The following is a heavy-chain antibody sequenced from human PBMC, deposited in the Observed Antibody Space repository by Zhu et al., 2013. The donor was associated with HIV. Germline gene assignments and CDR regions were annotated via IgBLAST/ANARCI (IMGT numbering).Heavy chain of an antibody. CDR3: SRTLNGLFYVDS. CDR1: GDSISSRSYY. CDR2: IYYNGDT. Sequence: QVQLQESGPGRVKPSETLSLTCAVSGDSISSRSYYWGWIRQPPGKGLEWIGNIYYNGDTSYSASLKSRVTISLDTSRSQFSLSLRSVTAADTAVYYCSRTLNGLFYVDSWGQGTLAAVSS. D-gene: IGHD2-8*01. J-gene: IGHJ4*02. V-gene: IGHV4-39*07.